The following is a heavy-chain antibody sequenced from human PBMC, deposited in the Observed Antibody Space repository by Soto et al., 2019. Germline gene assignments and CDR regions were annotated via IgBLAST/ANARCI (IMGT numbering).Heavy chain of an antibody. Sequence: SETLSLTCTVSGGSIISGGYYCVWIRQHPWSGLEWIGYIYYSGSTYYNPSLKSRVTISVDTSKNQFSLKLSSVTAADTAVYYCARASFSTYDILTGYYGGYYYYGMDVWGQGTTVTVSS. J-gene: IGHJ6*02. D-gene: IGHD3-9*01. CDR1: GGSIISGGYY. V-gene: IGHV4-31*03. CDR2: IYYSGST. CDR3: ARASFSTYDILTGYYGGYYYYGMDV.